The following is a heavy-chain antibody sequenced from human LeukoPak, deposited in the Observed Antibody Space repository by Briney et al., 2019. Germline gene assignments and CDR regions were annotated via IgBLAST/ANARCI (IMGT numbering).Heavy chain of an antibody. J-gene: IGHJ5*02. Sequence: SETLSLTCAVYGGSFSGYYWSWIRQPPGKGLEWIGSIYYSGSTYYNPSLKSRVTISVDTSKNQFSLKLSSVTAADTAVYYCARRPIAAAANNWFDPWGQGTLVTVSS. CDR1: GGSFSGYY. D-gene: IGHD6-13*01. CDR3: ARRPIAAAANNWFDP. CDR2: IYYSGST. V-gene: IGHV4-34*01.